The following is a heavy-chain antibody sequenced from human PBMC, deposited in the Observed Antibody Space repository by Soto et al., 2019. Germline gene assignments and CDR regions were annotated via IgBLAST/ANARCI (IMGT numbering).Heavy chain of an antibody. Sequence: GGSLRLSCVASGFNFKKFARSWVRQAPGEGLEWVSGISCCGGSTSYADSVKGRFSIARDDSTNTLSLQMNNLRVEDTAQYYCAKADGEQWLLPHLDKWGQGTLVTVSS. V-gene: IGHV3-23*01. D-gene: IGHD6-19*01. CDR3: AKADGEQWLLPHLDK. CDR2: ISCCGGST. CDR1: GFNFKKFA. J-gene: IGHJ4*02.